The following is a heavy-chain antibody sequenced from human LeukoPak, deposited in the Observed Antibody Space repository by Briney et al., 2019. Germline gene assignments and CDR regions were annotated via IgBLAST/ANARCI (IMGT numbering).Heavy chain of an antibody. CDR1: GFTFSSYA. D-gene: IGHD6-13*01. J-gene: IGHJ4*02. V-gene: IGHV3-23*01. CDR2: SGTAGGT. CDR3: AKGAMRQQLSD. Sequence: GGSLRLSCAASGFTFSSYAMSWVRQAPGKGLEWVSSSGTAGGTYYADSVKGRFTISRDNSENTLYLQMNSLRNEDTALYYCAKGAMRQQLSDWGQGTLVTVYS.